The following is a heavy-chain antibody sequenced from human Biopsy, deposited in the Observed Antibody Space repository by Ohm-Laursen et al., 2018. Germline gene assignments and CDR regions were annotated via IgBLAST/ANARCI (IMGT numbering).Heavy chain of an antibody. CDR3: ARGPYSDNAGAFDV. CDR1: GGSFSGYD. V-gene: IGHV4-34*01. Sequence: SETLSLTCAVDGGSFSGYDWTWIRQPPGKGLEWVGEFSHTGTTIYNPSLKSRLTISVDKSKNHFSLRLTSVTAADTATYFCARGPYSDNAGAFDVWGQGTVVTVSS. D-gene: IGHD1-26*01. J-gene: IGHJ3*01. CDR2: FSHTGTT.